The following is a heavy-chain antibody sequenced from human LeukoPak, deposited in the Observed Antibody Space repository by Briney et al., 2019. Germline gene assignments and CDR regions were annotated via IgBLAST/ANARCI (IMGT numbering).Heavy chain of an antibody. D-gene: IGHD1-26*01. V-gene: IGHV3-15*01. CDR1: GFTFSNAW. J-gene: IGHJ4*02. Sequence: PGGSLRLSCAASGFTFSNAWMTWVRQAPGKGLEWVGRIKSKTAGGTIDYAAPVKGRFTISRDDSKNTLYLQMNSLKTEDTAVYYCTTGESMVGSTIHIRWADWGQGTLVTVSS. CDR3: TTGESMVGSTIHIRWAD. CDR2: IKSKTAGGTI.